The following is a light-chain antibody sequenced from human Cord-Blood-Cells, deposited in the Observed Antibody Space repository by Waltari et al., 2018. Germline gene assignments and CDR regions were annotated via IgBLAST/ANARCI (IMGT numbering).Light chain of an antibody. CDR2: YAS. CDR1: QGISSY. V-gene: IGKV1D-43*01. CDR3: QQYYSTPPPFT. Sequence: AIRMTQSPFSLSASVGDRVTITCWASQGISSYLAWYQQKPAKAPKLFIYYASSLQSVVPSRFSGSGSGTDYTLTISSLQPEDFATYYCQQYYSTPPPFTFGPGTKVDIK. J-gene: IGKJ3*01.